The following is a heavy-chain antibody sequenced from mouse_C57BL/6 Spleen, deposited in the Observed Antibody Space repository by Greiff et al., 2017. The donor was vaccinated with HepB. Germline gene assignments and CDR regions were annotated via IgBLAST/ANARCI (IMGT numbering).Heavy chain of an antibody. CDR2: ISSGSSTI. Sequence: LVESGGGLVKPGGSLKLSCAASGFTFSDYGMHWVRQAPEKGLEWVAYISSGSSTIYYADTVKGRFTISRDNAKNTLFLQMTSLRSEDTAMYYCARRSYYYGSSEYFDVWGTGTTVTVSS. CDR3: ARRSYYYGSSEYFDV. V-gene: IGHV5-17*01. D-gene: IGHD1-1*01. CDR1: GFTFSDYG. J-gene: IGHJ1*03.